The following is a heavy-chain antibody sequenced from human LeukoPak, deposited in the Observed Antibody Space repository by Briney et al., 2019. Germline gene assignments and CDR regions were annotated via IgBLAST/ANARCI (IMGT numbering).Heavy chain of an antibody. CDR1: GGSISSGGYS. D-gene: IGHD3-9*01. CDR3: ARGDDILTGYYGSFDY. J-gene: IGHJ4*02. Sequence: SQTLSLTCAVSGGSISSGGYSWSWVRQPPGKGLEWIGYIYHSGGTYYNPSLESRVTISVDRSKNQFSLKLSSVTAADTAVYYCARGDDILTGYYGSFDYWGQGTLVTVSS. V-gene: IGHV4-30-2*01. CDR2: IYHSGGT.